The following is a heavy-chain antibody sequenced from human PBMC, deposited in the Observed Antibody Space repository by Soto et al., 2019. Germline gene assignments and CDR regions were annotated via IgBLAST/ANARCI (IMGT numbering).Heavy chain of an antibody. V-gene: IGHV4-59*01. Sequence: QVQLQESGPGLVKPSETLSLTCTVSGGSITSDSWSWIRQPPGRGLEYIGFIYYNGRSSYNPSLKSRVTISLDTSEKQFSVELTSVTAADTAVDYCARCPLGTEYVHYYHRDVWGRGTTVTVSS. D-gene: IGHD3-16*01. CDR3: ARCPLGTEYVHYYHRDV. CDR2: IYYNGRS. CDR1: GGSITSDS. J-gene: IGHJ6*03.